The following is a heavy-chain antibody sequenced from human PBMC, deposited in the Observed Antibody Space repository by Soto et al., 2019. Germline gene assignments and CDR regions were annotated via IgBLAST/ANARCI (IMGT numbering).Heavy chain of an antibody. Sequence: EVQLVESGGGLVQPWGSLRLSCAASGFTFSSYAMHWVRQAPGKGLEYVSAITSNGGNTDYARSVTGRFTISRDNSKNTLYLQMGSLRAEDMAVYYCARRIPFGYGMDVWGQGTTGIGSS. V-gene: IGHV3-64*01. CDR1: GFTFSSYA. D-gene: IGHD2-21*01. J-gene: IGHJ6*02. CDR2: ITSNGGNT. CDR3: ARRIPFGYGMDV.